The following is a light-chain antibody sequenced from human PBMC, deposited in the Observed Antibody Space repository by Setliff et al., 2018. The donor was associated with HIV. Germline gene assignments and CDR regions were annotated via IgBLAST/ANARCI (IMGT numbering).Light chain of an antibody. CDR1: SSDVGGFNY. Sequence: QSALTQPASVSGSPGQSITISCTGTSSDVGGFNYVSWYQQNPGKAPKLMIYEVNRWPSGVSNRFSGSKSGNTASLTVSGLQAEDEAEYYCCSYAGSSTWVFGGGTKVTVL. CDR3: CSYAGSSTWV. J-gene: IGLJ3*02. CDR2: EVN. V-gene: IGLV2-23*02.